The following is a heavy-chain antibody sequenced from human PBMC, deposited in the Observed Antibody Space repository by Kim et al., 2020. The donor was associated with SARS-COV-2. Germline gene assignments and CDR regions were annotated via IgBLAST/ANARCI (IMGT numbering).Heavy chain of an antibody. Sequence: SVKVSCKASGGTFSSYAISWVRQAPGQGLEWMGGIIPIFGTANYAQKFQGRVTITADESTSTAYMELSSLRSEDTAVYYCARDKDIVVVPAALAGYGMDVWGQGTTVTVSS. CDR2: IIPIFGTA. J-gene: IGHJ6*02. CDR1: GGTFSSYA. V-gene: IGHV1-69*13. CDR3: ARDKDIVVVPAALAGYGMDV. D-gene: IGHD2-2*01.